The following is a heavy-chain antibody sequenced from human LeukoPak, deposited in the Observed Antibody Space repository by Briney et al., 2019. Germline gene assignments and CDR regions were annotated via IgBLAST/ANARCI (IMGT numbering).Heavy chain of an antibody. D-gene: IGHD2-2*01. Sequence: AGSLMRSWGDSGVTGRSDNLDWVRHTPEKGLEWVSSISSSSSYIYYADSVKGRFTISRDNAKNSLYLQMNSLRAEDTAVYYCARDLLAVAVVVPPFMDVWGKGTTVTVSS. CDR3: ARDLLAVAVVVPPFMDV. CDR1: GVTGRSDN. CDR2: ISSSSSYI. J-gene: IGHJ6*03. V-gene: IGHV3-21*01.